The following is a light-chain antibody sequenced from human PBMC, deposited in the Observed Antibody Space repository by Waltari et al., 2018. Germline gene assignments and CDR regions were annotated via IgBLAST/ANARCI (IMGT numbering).Light chain of an antibody. CDR1: QDISNY. V-gene: IGKV1-33*01. J-gene: IGKJ3*01. CDR3: QQYDNLPFT. CDR2: DAS. Sequence: DIQMTQSPSSLSASVGDRVTLTCQASQDISNYLNWYQQKPGKAPKLLIYDASNLETGVPSRFSGSGSWTDFTFTISSLQPEDIATYYCQQYDNLPFTFGPGTKVDIK.